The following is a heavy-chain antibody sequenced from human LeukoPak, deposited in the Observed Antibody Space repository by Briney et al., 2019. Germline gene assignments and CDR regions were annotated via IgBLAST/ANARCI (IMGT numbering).Heavy chain of an antibody. D-gene: IGHD6-19*01. CDR3: ARHTRSIAVAGTGLNYFDY. V-gene: IGHV4-38-2*01. Sequence: KASETLSLTCGVSGYSVSSGYYWGWIRQPPKKGLEWIGSIDHSGSTYNNPSLKRRGTISVDTAKNQFSLKLSSVTAADTAMYYCARHTRSIAVAGTGLNYFDYWGQGTLVTVSS. J-gene: IGHJ4*02. CDR1: GYSVSSGYY. CDR2: IDHSGST.